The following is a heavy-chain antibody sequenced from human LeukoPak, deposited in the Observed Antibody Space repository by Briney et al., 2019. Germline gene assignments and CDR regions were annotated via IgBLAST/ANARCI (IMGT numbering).Heavy chain of an antibody. CDR2: IYYSGSI. CDR3: ASHYSGSYSFDY. D-gene: IGHD1-26*01. J-gene: IGHJ4*02. Sequence: SETLSLTCTVSGGSISSGDYYWSWIRQPPGKGLEWIGYIYYSGSIYYNPSLKSRVTISVDTSKNQFSLKLSSVTAADTAVYYCASHYSGSYSFDYWGQGTLVTVSS. CDR1: GGSISSGDYY. V-gene: IGHV4-30-4*01.